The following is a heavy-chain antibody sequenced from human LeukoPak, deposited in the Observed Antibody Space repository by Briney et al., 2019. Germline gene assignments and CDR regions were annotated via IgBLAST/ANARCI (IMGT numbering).Heavy chain of an antibody. Sequence: GGSLRLSCAASGFTFSSYAMHWVRQAPGKGLEWVAVISYDGSNKYYADSVKGRFTISRDNSKNTLYLQMNSLRAEDTAVYYCVGRPWNFDYWGQGTLVTVSS. J-gene: IGHJ4*02. CDR2: ISYDGSNK. V-gene: IGHV3-30-3*01. CDR3: VGRPWNFDY. CDR1: GFTFSSYA. D-gene: IGHD1-1*01.